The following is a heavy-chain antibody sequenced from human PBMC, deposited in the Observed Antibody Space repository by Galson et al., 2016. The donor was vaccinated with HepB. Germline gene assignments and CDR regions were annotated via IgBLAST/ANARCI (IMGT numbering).Heavy chain of an antibody. CDR1: GFIFSTYA. J-gene: IGHJ4*02. CDR3: ARDVAMIRGIINPFDY. V-gene: IGHV3-23*01. D-gene: IGHD3-10*01. Sequence: SLRLSCAASGFIFSTYAMSWVRQAPGKGPEWVSVFSGSAYNTHYADSVRGRFTISRDNSQNTLYLQMNSLRAEDTAIYYCARDVAMIRGIINPFDYWGQGTLVTVSS. CDR2: FSGSAYNT.